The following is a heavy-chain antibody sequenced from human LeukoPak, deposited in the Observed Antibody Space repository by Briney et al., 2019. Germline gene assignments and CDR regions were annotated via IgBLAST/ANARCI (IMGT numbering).Heavy chain of an antibody. D-gene: IGHD3-3*01. J-gene: IGHJ5*02. CDR1: GGTFISYA. CDR2: IIPIFGTA. V-gene: IGHV1-69*05. CDR3: ARDHRFAARETLPVWFDP. Sequence: SVKVSCKASGGTFISYAISRVRQAPGQGLEWMGGIIPIFGTANYAQKFQGRVTITTDESTSTAYMELSSLRSEDTAVYYCARDHRFAARETLPVWFDPWGQGTLVTVSS.